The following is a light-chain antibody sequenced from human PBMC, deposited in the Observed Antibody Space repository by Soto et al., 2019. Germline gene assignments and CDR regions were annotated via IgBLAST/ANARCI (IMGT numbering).Light chain of an antibody. Sequence: DIQMTQSPSSLSASVGDRVTITCRASQCMSNYLASYQQKPGKVPKLLIYAASTLQSGVPSRFSGSGSGTDFTLTISTLQPEDVATYYCQKYNTAPWTFGQGTNVDIK. V-gene: IGKV1-27*01. CDR2: AAS. J-gene: IGKJ1*01. CDR3: QKYNTAPWT. CDR1: QCMSNY.